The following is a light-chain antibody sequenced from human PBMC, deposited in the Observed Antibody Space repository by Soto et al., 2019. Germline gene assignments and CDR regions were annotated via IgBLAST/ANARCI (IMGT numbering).Light chain of an antibody. CDR1: QNIFSNY. J-gene: IGKJ1*01. Sequence: EIVLTQSPDTVSVSPGERVTLSCRASQNIFSNYLAWYQQKPGQAPRLLIYGASTRATGIADRFSGGGSGTDFTLTISRLEPEVFAVYHCQQYGRSWTFGQGTKVDIK. CDR2: GAS. CDR3: QQYGRSWT. V-gene: IGKV3-20*01.